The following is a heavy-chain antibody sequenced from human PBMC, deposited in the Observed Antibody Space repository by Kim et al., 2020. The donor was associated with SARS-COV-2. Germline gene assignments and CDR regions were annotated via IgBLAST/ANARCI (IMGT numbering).Heavy chain of an antibody. CDR2: IYYSGST. J-gene: IGHJ4*02. D-gene: IGHD3-10*01. Sequence: SETLSLTCTVSGGSISSSSYYWGWIRQPPGKGLEWIGSIYYSGSTYYNPSLKSRVTISVDTSKNQFSLKLSSVTAADTAVYYCARGGLGLWFGEGNFDYWGQGTLVTVSS. V-gene: IGHV4-39*07. CDR3: ARGGLGLWFGEGNFDY. CDR1: GGSISSSSYY.